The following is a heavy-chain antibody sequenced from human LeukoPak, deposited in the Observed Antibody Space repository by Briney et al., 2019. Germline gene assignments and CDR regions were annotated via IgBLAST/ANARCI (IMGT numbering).Heavy chain of an antibody. CDR2: ISAYNGNT. V-gene: IGHV1-18*01. Sequence: ASVKVSCKASGYTFTSYGISWVRQAPGQGLEWMGWISAYNGNTNYAQKLQGRVTMTTDTSTSTAYMELRSLRSDDTAVYYCARDRGWAGRNHKYGVSNYYDSSGYRNYYYYGMDVWGQGTTVTVSS. J-gene: IGHJ6*02. CDR1: GYTFTSYG. D-gene: IGHD3-22*01. CDR3: ARDRGWAGRNHKYGVSNYYDSSGYRNYYYYGMDV.